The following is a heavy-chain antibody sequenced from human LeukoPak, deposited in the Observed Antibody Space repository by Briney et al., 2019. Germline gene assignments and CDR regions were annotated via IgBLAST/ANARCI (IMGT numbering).Heavy chain of an antibody. J-gene: IGHJ4*02. CDR1: GYTFTSYD. CDR2: MNPNSGNT. D-gene: IGHD6-19*01. CDR3: ARKGRNSSGWFLFDY. Sequence: ASVKVSCKASGYTFTSYDINWVRQATGQGLEWMGWMNPNSGNTGYAQKFQGRVSMTRNTSISTAYMDLSSLRSEDTAVYYCARKGRNSSGWFLFDYWGQGSLVTVSS. V-gene: IGHV1-8*01.